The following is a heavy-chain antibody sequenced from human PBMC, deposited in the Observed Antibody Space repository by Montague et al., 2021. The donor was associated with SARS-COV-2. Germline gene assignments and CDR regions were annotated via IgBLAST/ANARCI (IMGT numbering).Heavy chain of an antibody. J-gene: IGHJ3*02. CDR1: GFPFSSYA. D-gene: IGHD4-17*01. CDR3: AKDSTVTTIDAFDI. Sequence: SLRLSCAASGFPFSSYAMSWVRQAPGKGLEWVSTISGSGGSTYYSDSVKGRFTISRDNSKNTLYLQMNSLRAEDTAVYYCAKDSTVTTIDAFDIWGQGTMVTVSS. V-gene: IGHV3-23*01. CDR2: ISGSGGST.